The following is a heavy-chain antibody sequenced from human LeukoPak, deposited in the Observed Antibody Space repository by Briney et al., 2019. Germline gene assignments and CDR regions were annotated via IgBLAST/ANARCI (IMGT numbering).Heavy chain of an antibody. CDR2: ISYDGSNK. CDR1: GFTFSSYA. V-gene: IGHV3-30-3*01. CDR3: ARDLFTVTTGSYMDV. J-gene: IGHJ6*03. D-gene: IGHD4-17*01. Sequence: QPGGSLRLSCAASGFTFSSYAMHWVRQAPGKGLEWVAVISYDGSNKYYADSVKGRFTISRDNSKNTLYLQMNSLRAEDTAVYYCARDLFTVTTGSYMDVWGKGTTVTVSS.